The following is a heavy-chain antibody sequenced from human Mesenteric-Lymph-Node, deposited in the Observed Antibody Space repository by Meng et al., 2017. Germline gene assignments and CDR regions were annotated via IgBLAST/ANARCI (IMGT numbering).Heavy chain of an antibody. Sequence: ASVKVSCKASGYTFTSYYMHWVRQAPGQGLEWMGIINPSGGSTSYAQKFQGRVTMTRDTSTSTVYMELSSLRSEDTAVYYCARDPGGSMVRGVMGVGFDPWGQGTLVTVSS. V-gene: IGHV1-46*01. CDR1: GYTFTSYY. D-gene: IGHD3-10*01. CDR3: ARDPGGSMVRGVMGVGFDP. J-gene: IGHJ5*02. CDR2: INPSGGST.